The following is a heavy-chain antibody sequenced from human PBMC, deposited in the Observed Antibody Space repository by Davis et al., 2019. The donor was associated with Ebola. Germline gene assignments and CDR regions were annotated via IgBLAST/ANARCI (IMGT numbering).Heavy chain of an antibody. Sequence: PGGSLRLSCAASGLKFSSYWMSWVRQAPGKGLEWVANIKQDGSEKYYVDSVKGRFTISRDNAKKTLYLQMNSLRAEDTAVYYCAKSGLSFGVVKYHYGMDVWGKGTTVTVSS. CDR1: GLKFSSYW. D-gene: IGHD3-3*01. CDR3: AKSGLSFGVVKYHYGMDV. CDR2: IKQDGSEK. J-gene: IGHJ6*04. V-gene: IGHV3-7*03.